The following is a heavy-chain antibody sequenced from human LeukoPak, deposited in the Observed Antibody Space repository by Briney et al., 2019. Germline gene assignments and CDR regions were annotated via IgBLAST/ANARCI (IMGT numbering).Heavy chain of an antibody. D-gene: IGHD2-21*02. V-gene: IGHV4-59*02. CDR2: VYYSGST. CDR3: ARGGGDSRWRYYIVY. Sequence: SETLSLTCTVSGGSVSSYYWSWIRQTPGNGLEWIGDVYYSGSTNYNPSLKSRVTISVDTSKNQFSLKLSSVTAADTAVYYCARGGGDSRWRYYIVYWGQGTLVTVSS. J-gene: IGHJ4*02. CDR1: GGSVSSYY.